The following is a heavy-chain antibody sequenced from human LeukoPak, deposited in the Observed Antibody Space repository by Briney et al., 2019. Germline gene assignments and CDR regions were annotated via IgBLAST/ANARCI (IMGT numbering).Heavy chain of an antibody. CDR1: GFTVSSNY. D-gene: IGHD1-1*01. J-gene: IGHJ3*02. CDR3: ARDSTGAFDI. V-gene: IGHV3-66*02. Sequence: PGGSLRLSCAASGFTVSSNYMSWVRQAPGKGLEWVSAIYSGGSTYYADSVKGRFTISRDNSKNTLYLQMNSLRAEDTAVYYCARDSTGAFDIWGQGTMVTVSS. CDR2: IYSGGST.